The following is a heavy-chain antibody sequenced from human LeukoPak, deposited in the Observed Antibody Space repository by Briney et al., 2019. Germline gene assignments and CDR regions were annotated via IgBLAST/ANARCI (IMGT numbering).Heavy chain of an antibody. Sequence: SETLSLTCTVSGGSISSYYWSWIRQPPGKGLEWIGYIYYSGSINYNPSLKSRVTISVDTSKNQFSLKLSSVTAADTAVYYCARRLAMGYYYYGMDVWGQGTTVTVSS. CDR2: IYYSGSI. CDR1: GGSISSYY. J-gene: IGHJ6*02. V-gene: IGHV4-59*01. CDR3: ARRLAMGYYYYGMDV. D-gene: IGHD2/OR15-2a*01.